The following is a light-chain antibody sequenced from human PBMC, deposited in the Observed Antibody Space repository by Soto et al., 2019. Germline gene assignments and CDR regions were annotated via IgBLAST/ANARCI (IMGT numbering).Light chain of an antibody. V-gene: IGLV2-23*01. CDR1: SSDVGSYNL. CDR3: CSYAGSSSVV. Sequence: QSALTQPASVSGSPGQSITISCTGTSSDVGSYNLVSWYQQHPGKAPKLMIYEGSKRPSGVSNRFSGSKSGNTASLTISGLRAEDEVDYYCCSYAGSSSVVFGGGTKLPAL. CDR2: EGS. J-gene: IGLJ2*01.